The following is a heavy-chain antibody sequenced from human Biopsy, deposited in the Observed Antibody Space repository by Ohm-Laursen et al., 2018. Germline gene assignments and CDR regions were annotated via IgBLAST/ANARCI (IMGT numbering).Heavy chain of an antibody. D-gene: IGHD2-8*01. CDR3: AKCMTGGSNYYFHH. Sequence: SLRLSCAASGFTFSSYGMHWVRQAPGKGLEWVAAIWYDGSNKNYADSVKGRSTISRDNSKNTLYLQMNSLRGVDTAVYYCAKCMTGGSNYYFHHCGQGTLVTVSS. CDR1: GFTFSSYG. V-gene: IGHV3-33*06. CDR2: IWYDGSNK. J-gene: IGHJ4*02.